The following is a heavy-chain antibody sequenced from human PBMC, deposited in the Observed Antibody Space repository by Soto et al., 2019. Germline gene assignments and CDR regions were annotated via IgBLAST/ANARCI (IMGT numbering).Heavy chain of an antibody. CDR2: ISGSGGST. Sequence: GGSLRLSCAASGFTFSSYAMSWVRQAPGKGLEWVSGISGSGGSTYYADSVKGRFTISRDNSKNTLYLQMNSLRAEDTAVYYCAKGRYCSGGSCYFDYWGQGTLVTVSS. CDR1: GFTFSSYA. CDR3: AKGRYCSGGSCYFDY. J-gene: IGHJ4*02. D-gene: IGHD2-15*01. V-gene: IGHV3-23*01.